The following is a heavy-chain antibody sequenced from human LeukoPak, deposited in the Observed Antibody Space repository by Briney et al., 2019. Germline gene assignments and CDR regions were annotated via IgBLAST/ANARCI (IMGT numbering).Heavy chain of an antibody. V-gene: IGHV3-21*01. CDR3: ARVASSWYDGYYYYGMDV. Sequence: PGGSLRLSCAASGFTFSSYSMNWVRQAPGKGLEWVSSISSSSSYIYYADSVKGRFTISRDNAKNSLYLQMNSLRAEDTAVYYCARVASSWYDGYYYYGMDVWGQGTTVTVSS. D-gene: IGHD6-13*01. J-gene: IGHJ6*02. CDR1: GFTFSSYS. CDR2: ISSSSSYI.